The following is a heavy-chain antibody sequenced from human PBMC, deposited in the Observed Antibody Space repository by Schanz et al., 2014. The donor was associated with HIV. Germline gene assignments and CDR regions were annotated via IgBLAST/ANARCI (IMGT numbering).Heavy chain of an antibody. CDR3: ARILDYYDSSGFDY. Sequence: QVQLVESGGGVVQPGRSLRLSCAASGFTFSSYGMHWVRQAPGKGLEWVAVISYDGSNKYYADSVKGRFTISRDNSKNTLYLQMNSLRADDTAVYYCARILDYYDSSGFDYWGQGTLVTVSS. CDR1: GFTFSSYG. J-gene: IGHJ4*02. V-gene: IGHV3-30*03. D-gene: IGHD3-22*01. CDR2: ISYDGSNK.